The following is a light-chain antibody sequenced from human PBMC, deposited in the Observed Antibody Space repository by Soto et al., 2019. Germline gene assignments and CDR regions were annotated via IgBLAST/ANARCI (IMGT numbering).Light chain of an antibody. CDR3: QQYNNWPHT. CDR1: QSVTTN. Sequence: EVVMTQSPATLSVSPGERVTFSCRASQSVTTNLAWYQHKPGQSPRLLISDASTGASGIPPRFSGSGSGTEFTLTIDRLQSADFAVYCCQQYNNWPHTFGQGTKLEIK. V-gene: IGKV3-15*01. J-gene: IGKJ2*01. CDR2: DAS.